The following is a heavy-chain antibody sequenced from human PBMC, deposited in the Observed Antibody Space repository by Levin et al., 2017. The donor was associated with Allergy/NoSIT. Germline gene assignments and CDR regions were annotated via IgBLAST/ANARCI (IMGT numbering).Heavy chain of an antibody. CDR2: ISGSGGST. CDR3: ATERVVIGGVIVPFDY. Sequence: GASVKVSCAASGFTFSSYAMSWVRQAPGKGLEWVSAISGSGGSTYYAEHVKGRFTISRDNSKNTLYLQMNSLRAEDTAVYYCATERVVIGGVIVPFDYWGQGTLVTVSS. V-gene: IGHV3-23*01. D-gene: IGHD3-16*02. CDR1: GFTFSSYA. J-gene: IGHJ4*02.